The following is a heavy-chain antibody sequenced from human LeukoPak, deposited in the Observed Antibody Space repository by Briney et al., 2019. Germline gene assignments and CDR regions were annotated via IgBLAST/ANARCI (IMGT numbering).Heavy chain of an antibody. Sequence: PGGSLRLSCVASGFIVSSNYMSWVRQAPGKGLEWISIIYSGGTAFYADSVKGRFTISRDNSKNTLYLQMNSLRADDTAMYYCVRGRQCDYWGQGTLVTVSS. CDR2: IYSGGTA. J-gene: IGHJ4*02. V-gene: IGHV3-53*01. CDR3: VRGRQCDY. CDR1: GFIVSSNY. D-gene: IGHD4-11*01.